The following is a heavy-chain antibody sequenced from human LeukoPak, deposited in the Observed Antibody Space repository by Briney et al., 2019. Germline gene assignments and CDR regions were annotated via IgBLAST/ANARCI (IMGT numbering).Heavy chain of an antibody. D-gene: IGHD4-17*01. Sequence: SETLSLTCGVSGASITSYYWSWIRQPPGKGLEWIGYIYYSGSTNYNPSLKSRVTISVDTSKNQFSLKLSSVTAADSAVYYCARVGDYEIDYWGQGTLVTVSS. CDR1: GASITSYY. J-gene: IGHJ4*02. CDR3: ARVGDYEIDY. CDR2: IYYSGST. V-gene: IGHV4-59*01.